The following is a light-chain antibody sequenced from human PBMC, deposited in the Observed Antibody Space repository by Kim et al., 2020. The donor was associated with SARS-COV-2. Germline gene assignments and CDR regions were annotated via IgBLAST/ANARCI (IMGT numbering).Light chain of an antibody. V-gene: IGKV1-27*01. Sequence: ASVGDSVPTTCRASQDIANSLAWYPQKPGKVPQVLIYAASTLQSGVPSRFSGSGSGTEFTLTIGSLQTEDVATYYCQKYNSAPWTFGPGTKVDIK. CDR3: QKYNSAPWT. CDR1: QDIANS. CDR2: AAS. J-gene: IGKJ1*01.